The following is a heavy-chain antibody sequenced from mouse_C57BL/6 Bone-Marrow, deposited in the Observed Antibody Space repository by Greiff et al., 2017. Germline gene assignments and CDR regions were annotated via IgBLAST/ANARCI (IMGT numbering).Heavy chain of an antibody. CDR2: INPYNGGT. V-gene: IGHV1-19*01. J-gene: IGHJ4*01. Sequence: EVQRVESGPVLVKPGASVKMSCKASGYTFTDYYMNWVKQSHGQSLEWIGVINPYNGGTSYNQKFKGKATLTVDKSSSTAYMELNSLTSEDSAVYYCAKRAYYYYAMDYWGQGTSVTVSS. CDR3: AKRAYYYYAMDY. CDR1: GYTFTDYY.